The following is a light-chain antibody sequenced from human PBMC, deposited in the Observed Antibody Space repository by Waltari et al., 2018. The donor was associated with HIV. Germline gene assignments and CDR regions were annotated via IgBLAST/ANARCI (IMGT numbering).Light chain of an antibody. V-gene: IGLV2-8*01. Sequence: QSALTQPPSASGSPGQSVTIPRTGTSSDVGNYNYVSWYQQHPGKAPKLMIYEVNKRPSVVPDRFSGSKSGNTASLTVSGLQAEDEAEYYCSSYAATNTLVFGGGTKVTVL. J-gene: IGLJ3*02. CDR1: SSDVGNYNY. CDR2: EVN. CDR3: SSYAATNTLV.